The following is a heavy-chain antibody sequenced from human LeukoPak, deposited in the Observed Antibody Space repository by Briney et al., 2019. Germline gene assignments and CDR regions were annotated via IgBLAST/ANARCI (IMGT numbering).Heavy chain of an antibody. V-gene: IGHV3-66*01. CDR1: GFTVSSNY. D-gene: IGHD4-17*01. Sequence: PGGSLRLSCAASGFTVSSNYMSWVRQAPGKGLEWVSSIYDGGTTHHADSVKGRFTISRDNAKNTLYLQMNSLRAEDTAVYYCARGLWAVTNGMDVWGQGTTVTVSS. CDR2: IYDGGTT. CDR3: ARGLWAVTNGMDV. J-gene: IGHJ6*02.